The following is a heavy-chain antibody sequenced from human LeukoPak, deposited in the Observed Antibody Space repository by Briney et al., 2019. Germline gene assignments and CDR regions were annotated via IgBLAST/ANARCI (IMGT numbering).Heavy chain of an antibody. J-gene: IGHJ4*02. D-gene: IGHD6-13*01. V-gene: IGHV3-23*01. Sequence: PGGSLRLSCAASGLTFSNYGMIWVRQAPGKGLEWVSAISGSGGSTYYADSVKGRFTISRDNSKNTLYLQMSSLRAEDTAVYYCAKDPRYSSSWYYFDYWGQETLVTVSS. CDR3: AKDPRYSSSWYYFDY. CDR2: ISGSGGST. CDR1: GLTFSNYG.